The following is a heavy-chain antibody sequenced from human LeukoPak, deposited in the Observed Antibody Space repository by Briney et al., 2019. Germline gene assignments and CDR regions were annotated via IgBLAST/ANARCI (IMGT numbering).Heavy chain of an antibody. J-gene: IGHJ4*02. V-gene: IGHV1-8*02. CDR1: GYTFTSYG. D-gene: IGHD2-15*01. Sequence: ASVKVSCKASGYTFTSYGISWVRQAPGQGLEWMGWMNPNSGNSDSAQKFQGRVTMTRDTSIGTAYMELSSLRPDDTAVYYCARAGIFCTADSCYSFDFWGQGTLVAVSS. CDR3: ARAGIFCTADSCYSFDF. CDR2: MNPNSGNS.